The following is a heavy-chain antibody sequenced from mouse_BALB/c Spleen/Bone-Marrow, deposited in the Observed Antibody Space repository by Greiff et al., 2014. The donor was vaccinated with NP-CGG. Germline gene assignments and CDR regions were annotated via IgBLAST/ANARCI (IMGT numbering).Heavy chain of an antibody. CDR3: ATDVGFAF. CDR2: INPSTGYI. Sequence: VKLVESGAELAKPGASVKMSCKASGYTFTTYWMHWVKQRPGQGLEWIGYINPSTGYIEYNQKFKDKATLTADKSSSTAYMQLSSLTSEDSAVYYCATDVGFAFWGQGTLVTVSA. V-gene: IGHV1-7*01. J-gene: IGHJ3*01. CDR1: GYTFTTYW.